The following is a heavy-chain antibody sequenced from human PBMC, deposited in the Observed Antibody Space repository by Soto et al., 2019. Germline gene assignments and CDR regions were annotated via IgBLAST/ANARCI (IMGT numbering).Heavy chain of an antibody. CDR1: GGSISSSSYY. Sequence: QLQLQESGPGLVKPSETLSLTCTVSGGSISSSSYYWGWIRQPPGKGLEWIGSIYYSGSTYYNPALKSRVTIYVDTSKNQFSLKRSSVTTADTAVYYCARHEDSSSDHTAFDIWGQGTMVTVSS. J-gene: IGHJ3*02. D-gene: IGHD6-6*01. V-gene: IGHV4-39*01. CDR2: IYYSGST. CDR3: ARHEDSSSDHTAFDI.